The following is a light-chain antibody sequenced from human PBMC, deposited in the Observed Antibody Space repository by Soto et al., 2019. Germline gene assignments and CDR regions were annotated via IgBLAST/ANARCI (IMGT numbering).Light chain of an antibody. Sequence: QSALTQPASVSGSPGQSITISCTGTSSDVGGYNSVSWFQQHPSKAPKLIIYEVSHRPSGVSIRFAGTKSGNTASLTISRRQAEDEADYYCNSYGHRTTLVFGTGTKVTVL. V-gene: IGLV2-14*01. CDR3: NSYGHRTTLV. CDR2: EVS. CDR1: SSDVGGYNS. J-gene: IGLJ1*01.